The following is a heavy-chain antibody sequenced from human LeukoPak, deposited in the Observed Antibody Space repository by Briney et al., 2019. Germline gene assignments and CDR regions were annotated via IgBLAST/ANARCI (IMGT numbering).Heavy chain of an antibody. CDR1: GFTFSSYA. Sequence: GGSLRLSCAASGFTFSSYAMHWVRQAPGKGLEWVAVISYDGSNKYYADSVKGRFTISRDNSKNTLYLQMNSLRAEDTAVYYCARRGAVAGTFDYWGQGTLVTVSS. J-gene: IGHJ4*02. D-gene: IGHD6-19*01. CDR2: ISYDGSNK. V-gene: IGHV3-30*04. CDR3: ARRGAVAGTFDY.